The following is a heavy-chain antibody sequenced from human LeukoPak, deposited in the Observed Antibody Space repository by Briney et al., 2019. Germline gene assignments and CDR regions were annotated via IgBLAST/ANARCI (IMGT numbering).Heavy chain of an antibody. J-gene: IGHJ3*02. CDR3: QGGMRGEAAFDI. CDR1: GGSVSGDPYY. CDR2: ISYSGNI. D-gene: IGHD3-10*01. Sequence: PSETLSLTCTVSGGSVSGDPYYWSWIRQPPGKGPEWIGHISYSGNINSNPSLRSRVTASVDTSKNQFSLKLSSVTAADTAVYYCQGGMRGEAAFDIWGQGTMVTVSS. V-gene: IGHV4-61*01.